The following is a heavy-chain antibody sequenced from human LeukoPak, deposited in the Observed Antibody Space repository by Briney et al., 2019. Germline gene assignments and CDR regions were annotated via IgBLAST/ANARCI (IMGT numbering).Heavy chain of an antibody. V-gene: IGHV1-69*04. Sequence: SVKVSCKASGGTFSSYAISWVRQAPGQGLEWMGRIIPILGIANYAQKFQGRVTITADKSTSTAYMELSSLRSEDTAVYYCAREVYSSGSGFVPWGQGTLVTVSS. CDR3: AREVYSSGSGFVP. D-gene: IGHD6-19*01. CDR2: IIPILGIA. J-gene: IGHJ5*02. CDR1: GGTFSSYA.